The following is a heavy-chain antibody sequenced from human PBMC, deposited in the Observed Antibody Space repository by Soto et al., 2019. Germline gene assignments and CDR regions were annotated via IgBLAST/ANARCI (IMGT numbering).Heavy chain of an antibody. CDR1: GDSVSRGSHS. D-gene: IGHD4-17*01. CDR3: ARKSTGYGYGDF. Sequence: ATLSLTCSVAGDSVSRGSHSWTWTRQPTGKGLEFPGYIYYTGSTNYNPYLKSRVTISVDTSKNQISLMLTSVTPEDTAVYYCARKSTGYGYGDFWAHGILVTVS. V-gene: IGHV4-61*10. J-gene: IGHJ4*03. CDR2: IYYTGST.